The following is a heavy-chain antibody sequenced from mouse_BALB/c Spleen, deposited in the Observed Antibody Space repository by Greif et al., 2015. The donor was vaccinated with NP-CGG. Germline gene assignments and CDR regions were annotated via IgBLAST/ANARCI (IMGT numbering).Heavy chain of an antibody. J-gene: IGHJ1*01. Sequence: AQLQQSGPGLVAPSQSLSITCTVSGFSLTSYGVHWVRQPPGKGLEWLVVIWSDGSTTYNSALKSRLSISKDNSKSQVFLKMNSLQTDDTAMYYCARNWKNYWYFDVWGAGTTVTVSS. CDR2: IWSDGST. V-gene: IGHV2-6*02. CDR1: GFSLTSYG. CDR3: ARNWKNYWYFDV.